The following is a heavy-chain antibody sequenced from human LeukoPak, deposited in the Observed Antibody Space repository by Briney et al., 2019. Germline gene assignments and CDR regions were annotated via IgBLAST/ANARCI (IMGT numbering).Heavy chain of an antibody. CDR1: GFTFSSYA. V-gene: IGHV3-23*01. CDR2: ISGSGANT. CDR3: AKEGLEAYYDSSGYLLD. J-gene: IGHJ4*02. D-gene: IGHD3-22*01. Sequence: GGSLRLSCAASGFTFSSYAMSWVRQAPGKGLEWVSAISGSGANTYYADSVKGRFTISRDNSKNTLYLQMNSLRAEDTAVYYCAKEGLEAYYDSSGYLLDWGQGTLVTVSS.